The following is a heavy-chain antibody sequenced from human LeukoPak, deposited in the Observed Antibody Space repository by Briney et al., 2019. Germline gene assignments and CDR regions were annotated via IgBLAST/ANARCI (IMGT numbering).Heavy chain of an antibody. CDR1: GFTFSNAW. CDR2: IKSKTDGGTT. CDR3: TTELLLWFGEYYMDV. Sequence: GGSLRLSCAASGFTFSNAWMSWVRQAPGKGLEWVGRIKSKTDGGTTDYAAPVKGGFTISRDDSKNTLYLQMNSLKTEDTAVYYCTTELLLWFGEYYMDVWGKGTTVTISS. J-gene: IGHJ6*03. V-gene: IGHV3-15*01. D-gene: IGHD3-10*01.